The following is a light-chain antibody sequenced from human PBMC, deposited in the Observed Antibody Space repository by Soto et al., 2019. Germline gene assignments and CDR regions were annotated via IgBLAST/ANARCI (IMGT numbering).Light chain of an antibody. V-gene: IGKV3-11*01. CDR3: QQRSNWPPLT. J-gene: IGKJ4*01. CDR2: DAS. Sequence: EIVLTQSPATLSLSPGERATLSCRASQSVSRYLAWYQQKPGQAPRLLIYDASNRATGIPPRFRGSGSGTDFTLTISSLEPEDFAVYYCQQRSNWPPLTFGGGTKVEI. CDR1: QSVSRY.